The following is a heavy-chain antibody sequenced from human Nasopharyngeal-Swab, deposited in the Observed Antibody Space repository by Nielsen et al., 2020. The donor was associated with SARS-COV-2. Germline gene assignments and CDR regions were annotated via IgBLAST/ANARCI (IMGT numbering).Heavy chain of an antibody. CDR2: INTDGSET. J-gene: IGHJ6*02. D-gene: IGHD3-9*01. CDR3: TRDQRTFDWPPMDV. CDR1: GFSFDDYA. V-gene: IGHV3-74*01. Sequence: GESLKISCAASGFSFDDYAMHWVRQAPGKGLVWVSRINTDGSETGYADSVTGRFTISRDDTKNTLSLQMNSLRAEDTGIYYCTRDQRTFDWPPMDVWGQGTTVTVSS.